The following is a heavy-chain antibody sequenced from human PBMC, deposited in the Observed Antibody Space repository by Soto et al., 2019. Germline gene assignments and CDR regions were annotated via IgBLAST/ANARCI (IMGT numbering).Heavy chain of an antibody. D-gene: IGHD4-17*01. Sequence: EVQLVQSGAEVKKPGESLKISCKGSGYSFTSYWIGWVRQMPGKGLEWMGIIYPGDSDTRYSPSFQGQVTISADKSIRTAYLQWSSLKASDTAMYYCARQTYGGNSFYYYYGMDVWGQGTTVTVSS. V-gene: IGHV5-51*01. CDR2: IYPGDSDT. CDR3: ARQTYGGNSFYYYYGMDV. J-gene: IGHJ6*02. CDR1: GYSFTSYW.